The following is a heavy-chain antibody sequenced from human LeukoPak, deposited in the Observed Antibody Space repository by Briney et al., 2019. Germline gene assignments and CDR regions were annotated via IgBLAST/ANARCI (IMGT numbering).Heavy chain of an antibody. Sequence: GGSLRLSCAASGFTFSSYSMNWVRQAPGKGLEWVSSISSSSSYIYYADSVKGRFTISRDNAKNSLYLQMNSLRAEDTAVYYCARTGSYGDHHFAYWGQGTLVTVSS. V-gene: IGHV3-21*01. D-gene: IGHD4-17*01. J-gene: IGHJ4*02. CDR2: ISSSSSYI. CDR3: ARTGSYGDHHFAY. CDR1: GFTFSSYS.